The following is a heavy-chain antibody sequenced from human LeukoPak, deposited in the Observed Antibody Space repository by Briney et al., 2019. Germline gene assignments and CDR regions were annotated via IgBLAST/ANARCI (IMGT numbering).Heavy chain of an antibody. J-gene: IGHJ6*03. Sequence: PSETLSLTCTVSGGSISGYYWSWIRQPPGKGLEWIGYIYYNGSTNYNPSLKSRVTISLDTSKNQFSLKLSSVTAADTAVYYCARGTLTISNAYYYYMDVWGKGTTVTVSS. CDR1: GGSISGYY. D-gene: IGHD3-3*01. V-gene: IGHV4-59*08. CDR3: ARGTLTISNAYYYYMDV. CDR2: IYYNGST.